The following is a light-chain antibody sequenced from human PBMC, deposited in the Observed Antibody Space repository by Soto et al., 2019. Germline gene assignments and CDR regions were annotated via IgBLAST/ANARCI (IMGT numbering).Light chain of an antibody. V-gene: IGKV1-5*01. J-gene: IGKJ1*01. CDR1: QSIRSW. CDR2: DAS. CDR3: QQYITYRT. Sequence: DIQMTQSPSTLSASVGDRVTITCRASQSIRSWLAWYQQKPGKAPKLLIYDASSLERGVPSRFSRSGSGTEFTLPISSLQHDDFATYYCQQYITYRTFGQGTKV.